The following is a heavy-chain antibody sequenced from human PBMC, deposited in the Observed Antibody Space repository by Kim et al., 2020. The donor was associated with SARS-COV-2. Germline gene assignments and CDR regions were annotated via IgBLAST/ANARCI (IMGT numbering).Heavy chain of an antibody. Sequence: ASVKVSCKASGYTFTSYAMHWVRQAPGQRLEWMGWINAGNGNTKYSQKFQGRVTITRDTSASTAYMELSSLRSEDTAVYYCARPLEDGGSCYDDWGQGTLVTVSS. CDR2: INAGNGNT. CDR3: ARPLEDGGSCYDD. V-gene: IGHV1-3*01. CDR1: GYTFTSYA. D-gene: IGHD2-15*01. J-gene: IGHJ4*02.